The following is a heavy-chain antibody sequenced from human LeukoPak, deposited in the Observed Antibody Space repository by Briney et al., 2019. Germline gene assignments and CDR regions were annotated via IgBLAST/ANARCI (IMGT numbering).Heavy chain of an antibody. CDR1: GDSVSSHY. CDR2: VYYTGTS. Sequence: SETLSLTCTVSGDSVSSHYWGWIRQPPGKGLEWIAYVYYTGTSNYNPPMKSRVTISIDPSKNQFSLKLISVTAADTGVYYCARYSNHVDYFDSWGQGTLVTVSS. CDR3: ARYSNHVDYFDS. V-gene: IGHV4-59*02. J-gene: IGHJ4*02. D-gene: IGHD4-11*01.